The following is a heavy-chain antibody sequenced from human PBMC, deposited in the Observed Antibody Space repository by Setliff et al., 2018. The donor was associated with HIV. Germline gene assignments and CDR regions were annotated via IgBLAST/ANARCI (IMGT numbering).Heavy chain of an antibody. Sequence: PGGSLRLSCAASGFTFSSYGMHWVRQAPGKGLEWVAVISYDGSNKYYADSVKGRFIISRDNARETLYLQMNSLRVEDTALYFCAKAMVPYNELLAGYPLGGNFDSWGQGTLVTVSS. CDR2: ISYDGSNK. CDR1: GFTFSSYG. V-gene: IGHV3-30*18. CDR3: AKAMVPYNELLAGYPLGGNFDS. J-gene: IGHJ4*02. D-gene: IGHD3-9*01.